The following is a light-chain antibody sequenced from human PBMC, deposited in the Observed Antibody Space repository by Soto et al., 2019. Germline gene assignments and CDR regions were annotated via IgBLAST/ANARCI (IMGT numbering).Light chain of an antibody. V-gene: IGKV1D-16*01. Sequence: DIQMTQSPSSLSASVGDRVTITCRASQGVGRWLAWYQQRPGRAPRSLIYAASNLQDGVPSRFSGSGSETYFTLTISSLQPEDFATYYCQQYNTYPTFGGGTKVEI. J-gene: IGKJ4*01. CDR3: QQYNTYPT. CDR2: AAS. CDR1: QGVGRW.